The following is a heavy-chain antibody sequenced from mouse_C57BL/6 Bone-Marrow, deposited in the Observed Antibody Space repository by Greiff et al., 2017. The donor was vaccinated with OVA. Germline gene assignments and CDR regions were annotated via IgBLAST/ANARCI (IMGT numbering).Heavy chain of an antibody. CDR2: ISDGGSYT. V-gene: IGHV5-4*01. CDR3: ARAPWDYFDY. J-gene: IGHJ2*01. Sequence: EVQLVESGGGLVKPGGSLKLSCAASGFTFSSYAMSWVRQTPEKRLEWVATISDGGSYTYYPDNVKGRFTISRDNAKNNLYLQMSHLKSEDTAMYYCARAPWDYFDYWGKGTTLTVSS. CDR1: GFTFSSYA. D-gene: IGHD4-1*01.